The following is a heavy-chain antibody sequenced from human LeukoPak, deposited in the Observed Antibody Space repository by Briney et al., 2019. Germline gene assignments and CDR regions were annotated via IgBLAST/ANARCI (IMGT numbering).Heavy chain of an antibody. J-gene: IGHJ6*02. CDR1: GGSFSGYY. CDR2: INHSGST. Sequence: SETLTLTCAVYGGSFSGYYWSWIRQPPGKGLEWIGEINHSGSTNYNPSLKSRVTISVDTSKNQFSLKLSSVTAADTAVYYCARGGLVAATRGGYYYYGMDVWGQGTTVTVSS. V-gene: IGHV4-34*01. CDR3: ARGGLVAATRGGYYYYGMDV. D-gene: IGHD2-15*01.